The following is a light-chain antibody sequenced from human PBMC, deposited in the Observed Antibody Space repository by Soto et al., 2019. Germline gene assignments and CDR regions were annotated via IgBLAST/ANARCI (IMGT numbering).Light chain of an antibody. J-gene: IGLJ1*01. CDR2: DVS. CDR1: SSDVGGYNY. CDR3: CSYSGGSSFV. V-gene: IGLV2-8*02. Sequence: SDLTRPAYGSRAPVQALPISYPGTSSDVGGYNYVSWYQPHPGKAPKLMIFDVSNRPSGVPDRFSGSKSGNTASLTISALQSKDEDDYYCCSYSGGSSFVFGTGTKVLVL.